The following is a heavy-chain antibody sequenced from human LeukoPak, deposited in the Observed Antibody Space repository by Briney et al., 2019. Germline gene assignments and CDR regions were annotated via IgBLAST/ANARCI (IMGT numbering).Heavy chain of an antibody. Sequence: QAGASLRLSCAASGFTFSSYAMSWVRQALGKGLEWVSAISGSGTRTYYADSVKGRFTISRDNSKNTLYLQMNSLRAEDTAVYYCAKEETRAYGGDWGQGTLVTVSS. CDR2: ISGSGTRT. V-gene: IGHV3-23*01. D-gene: IGHD4-23*01. J-gene: IGHJ4*02. CDR1: GFTFSSYA. CDR3: AKEETRAYGGD.